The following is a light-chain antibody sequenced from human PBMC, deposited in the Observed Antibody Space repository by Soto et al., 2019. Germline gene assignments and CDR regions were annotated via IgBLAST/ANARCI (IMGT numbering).Light chain of an antibody. V-gene: IGKV4-1*01. CDR3: QQYYSTPWT. CDR1: QSVLYSSNNKNY. CDR2: WAS. Sequence: DIVMTQSPDSLAVSLGERATINCKSSQSVLYSSNNKNYLAWYQQKPGQPPKLLIYWASTRESGVPDRFSGSGSGTDLTLTISSLQAADVAVYYCQQYYSTPWTFGQGTKVDNK. J-gene: IGKJ1*01.